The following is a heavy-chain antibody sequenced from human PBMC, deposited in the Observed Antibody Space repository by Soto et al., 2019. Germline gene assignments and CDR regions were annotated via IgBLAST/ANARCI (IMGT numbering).Heavy chain of an antibody. D-gene: IGHD1-26*01. V-gene: IGHV4-34*01. J-gene: IGHJ4*02. CDR2: INHSGST. CDR3: ARGDGASGSPKFDY. CDR1: GGSFSGYY. Sequence: QVQLQQWGAGLLKPSETLSLTCAVYGGSFSGYYWSWIRQPPGKGLEWIGEINHSGSTNYNPSLKSRVTISVDTSKNQFSLTLSSVTAADTAVYYCARGDGASGSPKFDYWGQGTLVTVSS.